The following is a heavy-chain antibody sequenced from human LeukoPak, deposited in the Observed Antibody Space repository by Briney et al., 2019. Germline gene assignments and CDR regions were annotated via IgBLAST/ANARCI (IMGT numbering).Heavy chain of an antibody. CDR3: ARERIAAAGIFDY. J-gene: IGHJ4*02. V-gene: IGHV4-34*01. D-gene: IGHD6-13*01. CDR1: PESFSGHY. Sequence: PSETLSLTCTVYPESFSGHYWSWIRQPPGKGLEWIGYIYHSGSTYYNPSLKSRVTISVDRSKNQFSLKLSSVTAADTAVYYCARERIAAAGIFDYWGQGTLVTVSS. CDR2: IYHSGST.